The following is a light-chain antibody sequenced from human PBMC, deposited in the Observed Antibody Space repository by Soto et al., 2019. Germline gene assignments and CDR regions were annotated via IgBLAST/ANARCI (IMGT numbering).Light chain of an antibody. CDR2: AAS. V-gene: IGKV1-8*01. CDR3: QQYYSYPQT. Sequence: AIRMTQSPSSLSASTGDRVTITCLASQGISSYLAWYQQKPGKAPKLLIYAASTLQSGVPSRFSGSGSGTDFTLTISCLQSEDFATYYCQQYYSYPQTFGQGTRLEIK. CDR1: QGISSY. J-gene: IGKJ5*01.